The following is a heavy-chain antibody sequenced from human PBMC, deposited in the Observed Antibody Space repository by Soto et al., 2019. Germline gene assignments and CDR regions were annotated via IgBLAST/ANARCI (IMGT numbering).Heavy chain of an antibody. J-gene: IGHJ6*03. V-gene: IGHV4-30-2*01. CDR3: AREVKNPYYYYYYMDV. Sequence: SETLSLTCAVSGGSISSGGYSWSWIRQPPGRGLEWIGYIYHSGSTYYNPSLKSRVTISVDTSKNQFSLKLSSVTAADTAVYYRAREVKNPYYYYYYMDVWGKGTTVTISS. CDR1: GGSISSGGYS. CDR2: IYHSGST. D-gene: IGHD3-10*01.